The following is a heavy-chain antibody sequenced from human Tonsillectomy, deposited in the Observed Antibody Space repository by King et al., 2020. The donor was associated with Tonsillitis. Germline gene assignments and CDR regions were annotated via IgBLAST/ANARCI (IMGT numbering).Heavy chain of an antibody. Sequence: VQLVESGGGLVQPGGSLRLSCAASGFTFSSYAMSWVRQAPGKGLEWVSGISGGGGSTYHADSVKGRFTISRDNSKNTLYLEMNSLGAEDAAIYYCAKDLLLTYDTAGYTDNWGQGTRVTVSS. CDR3: AKDLLLTYDTAGYTDN. V-gene: IGHV3-23*04. CDR1: GFTFSSYA. CDR2: ISGGGGST. J-gene: IGHJ4*02. D-gene: IGHD3-22*01.